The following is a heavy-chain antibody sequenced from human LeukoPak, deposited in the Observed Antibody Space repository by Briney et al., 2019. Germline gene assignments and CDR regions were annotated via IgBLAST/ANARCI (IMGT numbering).Heavy chain of an antibody. D-gene: IGHD2-2*01. V-gene: IGHV1-8*01. CDR1: GYTFTSYD. Sequence: GVSVTVSCKASGYTFTSYDINWVRQAPGQGLEWMGWMNPNSGNTGYAQKFQGRVTMTRNTSISTAYMELSSLRSEDTAVYYCARPVVPARLNYYYYMDVWGKGTTVTVSS. J-gene: IGHJ6*03. CDR3: ARPVVPARLNYYYYMDV. CDR2: MNPNSGNT.